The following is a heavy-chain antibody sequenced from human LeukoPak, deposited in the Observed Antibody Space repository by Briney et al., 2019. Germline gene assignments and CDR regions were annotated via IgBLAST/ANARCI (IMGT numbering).Heavy chain of an antibody. CDR3: ARAPDYYDSSGYYYYFDY. V-gene: IGHV4-30-4*01. D-gene: IGHD3-22*01. J-gene: IGHJ4*02. CDR2: IYYSGST. Sequence: PSETLSLTCTVSGGSISSGDYYWRWIRQPPGKGLEWIGYIYYSGSTYYNPSLKSRVTISVDTSKNQFSLKLSSVTAADTAVYYCARAPDYYDSSGYYYYFDYWGQGTLVTVSS. CDR1: GGSISSGDYY.